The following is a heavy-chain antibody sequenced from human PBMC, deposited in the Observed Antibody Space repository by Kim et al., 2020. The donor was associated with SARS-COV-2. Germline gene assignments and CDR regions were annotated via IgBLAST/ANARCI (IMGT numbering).Heavy chain of an antibody. V-gene: IGHV3-23*01. Sequence: SVSTYYEASVQGRFTISRDNTKNTLYLQKNSLRAEDTAVYYCAKGENFDYWGQGTLVTVSS. CDR3: AKGENFDY. D-gene: IGHD3-16*01. J-gene: IGHJ4*01. CDR2: SVST.